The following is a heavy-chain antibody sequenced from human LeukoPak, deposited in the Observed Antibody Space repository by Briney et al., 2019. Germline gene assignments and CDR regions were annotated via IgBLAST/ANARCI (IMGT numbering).Heavy chain of an antibody. Sequence: PSETLSLTCTVSGGSISSYYWSWIRQPPGKGLEWIGYIYYSGSTSYNPSLKSRVTISVDTSKNQFSLKLSSVTAADTAVYYCARDRSYGDYYFDYWGQGTLVTVSS. J-gene: IGHJ4*02. CDR3: ARDRSYGDYYFDY. CDR1: GGSISSYY. V-gene: IGHV4-59*01. CDR2: IYYSGST. D-gene: IGHD5-18*01.